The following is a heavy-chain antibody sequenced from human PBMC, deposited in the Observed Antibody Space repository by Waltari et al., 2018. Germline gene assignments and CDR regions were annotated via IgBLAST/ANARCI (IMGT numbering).Heavy chain of an antibody. CDR1: GYTCNRHD. Sequence: QVQLVQSGAEVKKPGASVKVSCKASGYTCNRHDIHWVRQATGQGLEWMGWMNPGSGNTGYAQNLQGRVIMTRDTSISTAYMEVSDLRSEDTAVYYCTRGALNRRRSYGGYYYNGLDVWGQGTRVTVSS. CDR2: MNPGSGNT. J-gene: IGHJ6*02. CDR3: TRGALNRRRSYGGYYYNGLDV. D-gene: IGHD2-15*01. V-gene: IGHV1-8*01.